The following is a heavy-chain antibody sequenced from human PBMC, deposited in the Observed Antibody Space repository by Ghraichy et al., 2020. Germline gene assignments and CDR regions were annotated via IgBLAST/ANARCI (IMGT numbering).Heavy chain of an antibody. J-gene: IGHJ4*02. Sequence: SETLSLTCAVYGGSFSGYYWSWIRQPPGKWLEWIGEINHSGSTNYNPSLKSRVTISVDTSKNQFSLKLSSVTAADTAVYYCARGWQWLVQTPTHFDYWGQGTLVTVSS. CDR2: INHSGST. D-gene: IGHD6-19*01. CDR3: ARGWQWLVQTPTHFDY. CDR1: GGSFSGYY. V-gene: IGHV4-34*01.